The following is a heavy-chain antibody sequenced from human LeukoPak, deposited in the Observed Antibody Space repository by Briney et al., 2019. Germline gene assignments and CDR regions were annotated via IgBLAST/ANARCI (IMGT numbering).Heavy chain of an antibody. V-gene: IGHV3-48*03. CDR1: GFTFSSYE. D-gene: IGHD3-22*01. Sequence: GGSLRLSCAASGFTFSSYEVNWVRQAPGKGLEWVSYISSSGSTIYYADSVKGQFTISRDSAKNSLYLQMNSLRAEDTAVYYCAREAKDYYDSSGYYGREFDYWGQGTLVTVSS. J-gene: IGHJ4*02. CDR3: AREAKDYYDSSGYYGREFDY. CDR2: ISSSGSTI.